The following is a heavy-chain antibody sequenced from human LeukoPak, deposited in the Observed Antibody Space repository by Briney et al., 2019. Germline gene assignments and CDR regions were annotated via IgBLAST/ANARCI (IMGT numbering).Heavy chain of an antibody. J-gene: IGHJ3*02. Sequence: GGSLRLSCAASGFTFSIYWMYWVRQAPGKGLMWVSRCDSDGSGTTYVDSVKGRFTVSRDNAKSTLYLQMSSLRAEDTAVYYCATSSVWGGAFNIWGQGTMVTDSS. CDR3: ATSSVWGGAFNI. V-gene: IGHV3-74*01. D-gene: IGHD3-16*01. CDR1: GFTFSIYW. CDR2: CDSDGSGT.